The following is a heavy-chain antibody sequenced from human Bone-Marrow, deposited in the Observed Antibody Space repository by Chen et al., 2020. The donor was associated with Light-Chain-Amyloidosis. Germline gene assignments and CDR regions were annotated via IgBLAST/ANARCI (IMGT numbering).Heavy chain of an antibody. CDR3: ARVGSYDSSGYYFYYFDY. D-gene: IGHD3-22*01. CDR2: ISSSGSTI. V-gene: IGHV3-48*03. Sequence: EVQLVESGGGLVQPGGSLRLSCAASGFTFSSYEMNWVRQAPGKGLEWVSYISSSGSTIYYADSVKGRFTISRDNAKNSLYLHMNSLRAEDTAVYYCARVGSYDSSGYYFYYFDYWGQGTLVTVSS. J-gene: IGHJ4*02. CDR1: GFTFSSYE.